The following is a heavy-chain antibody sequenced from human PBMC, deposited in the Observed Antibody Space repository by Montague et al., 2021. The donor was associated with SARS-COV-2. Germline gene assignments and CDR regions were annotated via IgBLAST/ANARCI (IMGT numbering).Heavy chain of an antibody. Sequence: SLRLSCAASGFSFSSYEMNWARQAPGKGLEWISYISSGSGSSIHYADSVRGRFTISRANAKNSLYLQMNGLRAEDTAIYYCARDRDWDDWCGMDVWGQGTTVTVSS. D-gene: IGHD2-21*01. CDR3: ARDRDWDDWCGMDV. CDR1: GFSFSSYE. V-gene: IGHV3-48*03. CDR2: ISSGSGSSI. J-gene: IGHJ6*02.